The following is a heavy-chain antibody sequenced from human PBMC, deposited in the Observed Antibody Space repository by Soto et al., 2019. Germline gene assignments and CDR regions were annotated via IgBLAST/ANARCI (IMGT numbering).Heavy chain of an antibody. CDR2: IIPIFRTP. V-gene: IGHV1-69*12. Sequence: QVQLVQSGAEVLKPGSSVKVSCKASGDTFDTFAISWVRQAPGQGLEWMGGIIPIFRTPDYAQKFQGRVTITADVSTSTAYMGLSSLRSEDTAVYYCARNKDREQLGGNYYYALDVWGQGITVTVSS. D-gene: IGHD1-1*01. J-gene: IGHJ6*02. CDR1: GDTFDTFA. CDR3: ARNKDREQLGGNYYYALDV.